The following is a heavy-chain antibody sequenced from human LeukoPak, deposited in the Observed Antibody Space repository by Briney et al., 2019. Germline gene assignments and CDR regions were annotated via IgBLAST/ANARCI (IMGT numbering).Heavy chain of an antibody. CDR3: ARDPEITIFGVVTTTYGMDV. Sequence: SQTLSLTCAISGDSVSSNSAAWNWIRQSPSRGLEWLGRTYYRSKWYNDYAVSVKSRIIINPDTSKNQFSLQLNSVTPEDTAVYYCARDPEITIFGVVTTTYGMDVRGQGTTVTVSS. CDR1: GDSVSSNSAA. D-gene: IGHD3-3*01. J-gene: IGHJ6*02. CDR2: TYYRSKWYN. V-gene: IGHV6-1*01.